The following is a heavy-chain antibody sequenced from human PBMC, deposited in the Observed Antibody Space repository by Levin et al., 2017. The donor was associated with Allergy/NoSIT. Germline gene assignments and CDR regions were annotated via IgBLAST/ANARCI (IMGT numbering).Heavy chain of an antibody. D-gene: IGHD7-27*01. Sequence: GGSLRLSCAASGFTFGDYAMHWVRQAPGKGLEWVSGINWNRDKIGYADSVRARFTISRDNAKNSLYLQMNSLGPEDTALYYCAKGLNWGSPNTFDYWGKRTLVTVSS. CDR3: AKGLNWGSPNTFDY. J-gene: IGHJ4*02. CDR1: GFTFGDYA. CDR2: INWNRDKI. V-gene: IGHV3-9*01.